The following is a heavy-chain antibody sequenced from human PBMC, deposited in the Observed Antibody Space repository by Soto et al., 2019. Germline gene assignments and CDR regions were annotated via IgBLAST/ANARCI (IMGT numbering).Heavy chain of an antibody. CDR2: IWYDGSNK. D-gene: IGHD3-10*01. J-gene: IGHJ3*02. Sequence: QVQLVESGGGVVQSGRSLRLSCAASGFSFSSYGMHWVRQAPGKGLEWVAVIWYDGSNKYYADSVKGRFTISRDNSKNTLYLQMNSLRAEDTAVYYCARDGSGDRHAFDIWGQGTMVTVSS. CDR3: ARDGSGDRHAFDI. CDR1: GFSFSSYG. V-gene: IGHV3-33*01.